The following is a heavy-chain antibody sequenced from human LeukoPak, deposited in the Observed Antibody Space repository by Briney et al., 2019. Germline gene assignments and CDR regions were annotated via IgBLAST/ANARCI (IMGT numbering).Heavy chain of an antibody. Sequence: SVKVSCKASGGTFSSYAISWVRQAPGQGLEWMGGIITIFGTANYAQKFQGGVTITADESTSTAYMELSSLRSEDTAVYYCARARYCSSTSCHSDPYYFDYWGQGTLVTVSS. D-gene: IGHD2-2*01. CDR2: IITIFGTA. J-gene: IGHJ4*02. CDR3: ARARYCSSTSCHSDPYYFDY. V-gene: IGHV1-69*01. CDR1: GGTFSSYA.